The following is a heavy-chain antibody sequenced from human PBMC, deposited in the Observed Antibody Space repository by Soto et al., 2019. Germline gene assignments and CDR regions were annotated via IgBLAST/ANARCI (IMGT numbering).Heavy chain of an antibody. J-gene: IGHJ4*02. D-gene: IGHD2-15*01. Sequence: PGGSLRLSCVVSVFPFGANAMSWVRQAPGKGLEWVSGLGNTGRRTSYADSVKGRFNISRDNSENTVYLQMNSLRAEDTALYYCAKVSLLGSGATRGLYYFDYWGQGTRVTVSS. V-gene: IGHV3-23*05. CDR2: LGNTGRRT. CDR3: AKVSLLGSGATRGLYYFDY. CDR1: VFPFGANA.